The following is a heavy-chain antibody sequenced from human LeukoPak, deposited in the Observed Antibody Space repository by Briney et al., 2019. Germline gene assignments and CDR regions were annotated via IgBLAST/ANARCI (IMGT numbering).Heavy chain of an antibody. J-gene: IGHJ5*02. CDR3: ARAYGSGYDSNWFDP. V-gene: IGHV1-2*02. CDR2: INPNSGGT. D-gene: IGHD5-12*01. CDR1: GYTFTGYY. Sequence: ASVKVSCKASGYTFTGYYMHWVRQAPGQGLEWMGWINPNSGGTNYAQKFQGRVTMTRDTSISTAYMELSRLRSDDTAVYYCARAYGSGYDSNWFDPWGQGTLVTVPS.